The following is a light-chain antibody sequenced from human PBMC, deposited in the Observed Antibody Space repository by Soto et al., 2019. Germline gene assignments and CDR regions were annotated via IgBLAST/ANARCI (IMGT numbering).Light chain of an antibody. J-gene: IGLJ2*01. V-gene: IGLV2-14*01. Sequence: QSVLTQPASVSGSPGQSITISCTGTSSDVGGYNYVSWYQQHPGKAPKLMIYEVSNRPSGVSNRFSGSKSGNTASLTISGLQAEDEADYYCSSYTSGSTLVIFGGGTQLTVL. CDR2: EVS. CDR1: SSDVGGYNY. CDR3: SSYTSGSTLVI.